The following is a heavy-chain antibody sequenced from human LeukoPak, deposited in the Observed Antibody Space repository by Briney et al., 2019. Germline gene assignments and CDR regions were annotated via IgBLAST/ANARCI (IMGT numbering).Heavy chain of an antibody. CDR3: ARGGPSGDPLDY. CDR1: GGSFSGYY. D-gene: IGHD4-17*01. V-gene: IGHV4-34*01. J-gene: IGHJ4*02. CDR2: INHSGST. Sequence: SETLSLTCAVYGGSFSGYYWSWIRRPPGKGLEWIGEINHSGSTNYNPSLKSRVTISVDTSKNQFSLKLSSVTAADTAVYYCARGGPSGDPLDYWGQGTLVTVSS.